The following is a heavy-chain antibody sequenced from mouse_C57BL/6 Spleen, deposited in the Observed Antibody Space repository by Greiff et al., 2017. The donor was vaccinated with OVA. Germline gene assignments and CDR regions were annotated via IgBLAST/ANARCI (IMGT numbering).Heavy chain of an antibody. CDR3: TTIYSNYEGRFAY. CDR2: IDPENGDT. Sequence: VQLQQSGAELVRPGASVKLSCTASGFNIKDDYMHWVKQRPEQGLEWIGWIDPENGDTEYASKFQGKATITADTSSNTAYLQLSSLTSEDTAVYYCTTIYSNYEGRFAYWGQGTLVTVSA. J-gene: IGHJ3*01. V-gene: IGHV14-4*01. D-gene: IGHD2-5*01. CDR1: GFNIKDDY.